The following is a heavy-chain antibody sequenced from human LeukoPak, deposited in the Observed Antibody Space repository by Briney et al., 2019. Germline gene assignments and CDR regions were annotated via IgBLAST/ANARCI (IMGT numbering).Heavy chain of an antibody. CDR2: ISYDGSNK. CDR1: GFSFSSYG. D-gene: IGHD2-15*01. J-gene: IGHJ4*02. V-gene: IGHV3-30*18. Sequence: GGSLRLSCAASGFSFSSYGMHGVRQAPGKGLEWGAVISYDGSNKYYADSVKGRFTISRDNSKNTLYLQMNSLRAEDTAVYYCGKGPSFSVVVAATWIDYWGQGTLVTVSS. CDR3: GKGPSFSVVVAATWIDY.